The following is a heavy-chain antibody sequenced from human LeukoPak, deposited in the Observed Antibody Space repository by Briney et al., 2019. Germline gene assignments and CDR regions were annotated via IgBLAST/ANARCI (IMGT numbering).Heavy chain of an antibody. V-gene: IGHV4-39*01. D-gene: IGHD6-13*01. CDR3: ARRIHAAAGRGIDY. CDR1: GGSISSSSYY. Sequence: SGTLSLTCTVSGGSISSSSYYWGWIRQSPGKGLEWIGTMSNSGSTYYNPSLKSRVAISGDTAKNQFSLMLSSVTAADTAVSYCARRIHAAAGRGIDYWGQGTLVTVSS. CDR2: MSNSGST. J-gene: IGHJ4*02.